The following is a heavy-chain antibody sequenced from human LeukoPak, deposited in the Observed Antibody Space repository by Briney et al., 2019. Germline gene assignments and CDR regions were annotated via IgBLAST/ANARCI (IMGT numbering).Heavy chain of an antibody. J-gene: IGHJ3*02. CDR2: IYYSGST. CDR3: ARGDYDFWSGPSIGAFDI. CDR1: GGSISSYY. D-gene: IGHD3-3*01. Sequence: SETLSLTCTVSGGSISSYYWSWIRQPPGKGLEWIGYIYYSGSTNYNPSLKSRVTISVDTSKNQFSLKLSSVTAADTAVYYCARGDYDFWSGPSIGAFDIWGQGTMVTVSS. V-gene: IGHV4-59*01.